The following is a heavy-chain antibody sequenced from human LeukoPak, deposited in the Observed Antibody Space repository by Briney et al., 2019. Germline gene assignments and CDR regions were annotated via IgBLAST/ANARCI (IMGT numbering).Heavy chain of an antibody. V-gene: IGHV1-2*06. Sequence: ASVKVSCKASGYTFTGYYMHWVRQAPGQGLEWMGRINPNSGGTNYAQKFQGRVTMTRDTSISTAYMELSKLRSDDTAVYYCASGTYCSGGSCYPDFDYWGQGTLVTVSS. CDR1: GYTFTGYY. CDR2: INPNSGGT. CDR3: ASGTYCSGGSCYPDFDY. D-gene: IGHD2-15*01. J-gene: IGHJ4*02.